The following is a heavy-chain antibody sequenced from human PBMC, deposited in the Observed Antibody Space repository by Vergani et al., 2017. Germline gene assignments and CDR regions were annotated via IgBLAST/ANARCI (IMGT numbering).Heavy chain of an antibody. CDR2: INHSGST. J-gene: IGHJ4*02. CDR1: GGSISSYY. Sequence: QVQLQESGPGLVKPSETLSLTCTVSGGSISSYYWSWIRQPPGKGLEWIGEINHSGSTNYNPSLKSRVTISVDTSKNQFSLKLSSVTAADTAVYYCARGRRVYSNAAHFAYWGQGTLVTVSS. V-gene: IGHV4-59*12. D-gene: IGHD4-11*01. CDR3: ARGRRVYSNAAHFAY.